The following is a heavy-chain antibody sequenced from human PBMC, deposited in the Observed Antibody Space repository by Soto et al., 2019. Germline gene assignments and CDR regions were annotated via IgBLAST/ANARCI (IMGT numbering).Heavy chain of an antibody. V-gene: IGHV4-59*01. CDR2: IYYSGST. CDR3: ARRSAANDAYYYGMDV. Sequence: PSETLSLTCTVSGGSISSYYWSWIRQPPGKGLEWIGYIYYSGSTNYNPSLKSRVTISVATYKNQFSLKLSSVTAADTAVYYCARRSAANDAYYYGMDVWGQGTTVT. D-gene: IGHD1-1*01. CDR1: GGSISSYY. J-gene: IGHJ6*02.